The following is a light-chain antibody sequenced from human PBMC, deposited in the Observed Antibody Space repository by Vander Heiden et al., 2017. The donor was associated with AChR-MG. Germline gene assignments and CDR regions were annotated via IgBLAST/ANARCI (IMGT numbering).Light chain of an antibody. CDR3: TSYTASSIVE. J-gene: IGLJ2*01. CDR1: SRDVGADDY. CDR2: DVN. Sequence: QSALTQPASVSGSLGQSHTISCTGISRDVGADDYVSWYQHHPGKSPQLILHDVNNRPSGVSDRFSGSKSGNMASLTISGLQAEDDAYYYCTSYTASSIVEFGGGTKLTGL. V-gene: IGLV2-14*03.